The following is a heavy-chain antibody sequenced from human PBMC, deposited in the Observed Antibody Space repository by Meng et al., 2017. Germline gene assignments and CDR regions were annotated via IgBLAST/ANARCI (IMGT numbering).Heavy chain of an antibody. CDR2: IIPILGIA. CDR1: GGTLSSYT. V-gene: IGHV1-69*02. CDR3: ASRVAYYYDSSGYYKNWYFDL. J-gene: IGHJ2*01. D-gene: IGHD3-22*01. Sequence: LVQSGAEVKKPGSSVKVSCKASGGTLSSYTISWVRQAPGQGLEWMGRIIPILGIANYAQKFQGRVTITADKSTSTAYMELSSLRSEDTAVYYCASRVAYYYDSSGYYKNWYFDLWGRGTLVTVSS.